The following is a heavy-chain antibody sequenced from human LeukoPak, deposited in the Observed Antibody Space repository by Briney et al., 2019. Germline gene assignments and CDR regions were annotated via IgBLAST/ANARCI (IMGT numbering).Heavy chain of an antibody. D-gene: IGHD6-19*01. Sequence: SETLSLTCAVYGGYFSGYYWSWIRQPPGKGLEWIGEINHSGSTNYNPSLKSRVTISVDTSKNQFSLKLSSVTAADTAVYYCASSYSSGWYVDYWGQGTLVTVSS. CDR3: ASSYSSGWYVDY. V-gene: IGHV4-34*01. CDR2: INHSGST. J-gene: IGHJ4*02. CDR1: GGYFSGYY.